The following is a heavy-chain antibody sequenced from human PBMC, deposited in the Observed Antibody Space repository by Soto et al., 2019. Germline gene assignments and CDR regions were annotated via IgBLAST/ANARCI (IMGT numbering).Heavy chain of an antibody. J-gene: IGHJ4*02. D-gene: IGHD3-9*01. CDR3: ARSKDDIVTGHYGAYFFDY. CDR2: TYYRAKWFN. V-gene: IGHV6-1*01. Sequence: SQTLSLTCAISGDSVSSNSAAWNWIRQSPSRGLEWLGRTYYRAKWFNEYALSVKSRITINPDTSENQFSLHLNSVTAEDTAVYYCARSKDDIVTGHYGAYFFDYWGQGTLVTVSS. CDR1: GDSVSSNSAA.